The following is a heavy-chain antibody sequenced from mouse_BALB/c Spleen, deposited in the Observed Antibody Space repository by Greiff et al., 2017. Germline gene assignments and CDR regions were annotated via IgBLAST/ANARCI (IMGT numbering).Heavy chain of an antibody. Sequence: QVQLQQSGAELVRPGTSVKVSCKASGYAFTNYLIEWVKQRPGQGLEWIGVINPGSGGTNYNEKFKGKATLTADKSSSTAYMQLSSLTSDDSAVYFCAREDYGLYYYAMDYWGQGTSVTVSA. CDR1: GYAFTNYL. J-gene: IGHJ4*01. CDR3: AREDYGLYYYAMDY. CDR2: INPGSGGT. V-gene: IGHV1-54*01. D-gene: IGHD1-1*02.